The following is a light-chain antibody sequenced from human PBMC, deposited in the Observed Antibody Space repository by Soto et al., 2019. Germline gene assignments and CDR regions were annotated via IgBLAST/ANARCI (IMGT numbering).Light chain of an antibody. CDR1: QCFSNY. CDR3: QKYNSASSIT. CDR2: AAS. J-gene: IGKJ5*01. Sequence: DIQMTQSPSSLSAYVGDRVTNTCRAIQCFSNYLAWYQQKPGKVPKLLIYAASTLQSGVPSRFSGSGSGTDFTLTISSLQPEDVATYYCQKYNSASSITFGQGTRLE. V-gene: IGKV1-27*01.